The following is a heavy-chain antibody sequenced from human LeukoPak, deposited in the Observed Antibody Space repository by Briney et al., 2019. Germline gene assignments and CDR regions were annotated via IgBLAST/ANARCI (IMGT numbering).Heavy chain of an antibody. D-gene: IGHD4-17*01. V-gene: IGHV3-48*02. Sequence: GGSLRLSCAASGFTFSSYSMNWVRQAPGKGLEWASYISSSSSTIYYADSVKGRFTISRDNAKNSLYLQMNSLRDEDTAGYYCARDPRTVTTYYFDYWGQGTLVTVSS. CDR1: GFTFSSYS. CDR2: ISSSSSTI. CDR3: ARDPRTVTTYYFDY. J-gene: IGHJ4*02.